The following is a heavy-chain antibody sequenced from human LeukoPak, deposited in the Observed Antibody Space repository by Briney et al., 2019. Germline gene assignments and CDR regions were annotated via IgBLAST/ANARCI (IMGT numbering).Heavy chain of an antibody. V-gene: IGHV1-69*05. D-gene: IGHD1-26*01. Sequence: SVKVSCKASGGTFSSYAISWVRQAPGQGLEWMGGIIPIFGTANYAQKFQGRVTITTDESMSTAYMELSSLRSEDTAVYYCARGVGELVGATTTSFDYWGQGTLVTVSS. J-gene: IGHJ4*02. CDR1: GGTFSSYA. CDR2: IIPIFGTA. CDR3: ARGVGELVGATTTSFDY.